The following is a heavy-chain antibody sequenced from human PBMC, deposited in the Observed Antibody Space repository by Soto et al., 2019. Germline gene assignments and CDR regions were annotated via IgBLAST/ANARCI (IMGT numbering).Heavy chain of an antibody. Sequence: ASVKVSCKASGYTFTSYGISWVRQAPGQGLEWMGWISAYNGNTNYAQKLQGRVTMTTDTSTGTAYMELRNLRSDDTAVYYCATGLIAAAGIFGNYWGQGTLVTVSS. CDR3: ATGLIAAAGIFGNY. D-gene: IGHD6-13*01. V-gene: IGHV1-18*04. CDR2: ISAYNGNT. CDR1: GYTFTSYG. J-gene: IGHJ4*02.